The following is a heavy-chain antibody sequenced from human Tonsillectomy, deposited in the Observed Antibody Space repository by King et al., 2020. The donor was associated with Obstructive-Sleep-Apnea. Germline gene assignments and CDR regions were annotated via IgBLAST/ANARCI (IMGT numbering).Heavy chain of an antibody. CDR2: IKTDGSAA. CDR3: ARPAQWFGDNFFDP. V-gene: IGHV3-74*03. CDR1: GFTFSDYW. D-gene: IGHD3-10*01. J-gene: IGHJ5*02. Sequence: VQLVEPGGGLVQPGGSLRLSCAASGFTFSDYWMHWVRQTPGKGLEWVSRIKTDGSAAQYADSVRGRFTISRDNAKRTVYLQMNSLRAEDTAVYYCARPAQWFGDNFFDPWGQGTLVTVSS.